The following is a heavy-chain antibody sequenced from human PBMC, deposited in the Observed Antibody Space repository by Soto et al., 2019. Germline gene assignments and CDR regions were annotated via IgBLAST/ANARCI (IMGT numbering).Heavy chain of an antibody. CDR3: ASVTAYGSGSYYRTFDY. CDR1: GGTFSSYA. V-gene: IGHV1-69*06. D-gene: IGHD3-10*01. CDR2: IIPIFGTA. Sequence: SVKVSCKASGGTFSSYAISWVRQAPGQGLEWMGGIIPIFGTANYAQKFQGRVTITADKSTSTAYMELSSLRSEDTAVYYCASVTAYGSGSYYRTFDYWGQGTLVTVSS. J-gene: IGHJ4*02.